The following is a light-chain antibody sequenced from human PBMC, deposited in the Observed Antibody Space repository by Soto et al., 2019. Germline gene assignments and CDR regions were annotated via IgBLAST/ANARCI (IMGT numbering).Light chain of an antibody. CDR2: EVS. Sequence: QSALSQPASVSGAPGQSVTISCSGTGNDVGNYNLVSWYQQYPGKVPKLLIYEVSRRPSGVSDRFSASKSGSTASLTISGLQAEDEADYYCCSSSGVSTWIFGGGTQLTVL. V-gene: IGLV2-23*02. CDR3: CSSSGVSTWI. CDR1: GNDVGNYNL. J-gene: IGLJ2*01.